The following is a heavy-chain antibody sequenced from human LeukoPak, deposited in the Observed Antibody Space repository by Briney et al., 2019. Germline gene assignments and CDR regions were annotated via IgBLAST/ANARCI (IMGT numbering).Heavy chain of an antibody. CDR2: IKQDGTEE. CDR1: GFTFSSSG. J-gene: IGHJ4*02. D-gene: IGHD2-2*01. Sequence: GGSLRLSCVASGFTFSSSGMSWVRRAPGKGLEWVANIKQDGTEEYYVDSVRGRFSISKDNAKNSLYLQMNSLRAEDTAVYYCARDPCHGALDYWGQGALVTVSS. CDR3: ARDPCHGALDY. V-gene: IGHV3-7*03.